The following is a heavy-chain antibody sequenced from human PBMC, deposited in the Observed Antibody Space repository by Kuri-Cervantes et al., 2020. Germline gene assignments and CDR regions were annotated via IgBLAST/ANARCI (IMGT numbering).Heavy chain of an antibody. D-gene: IGHD2-15*01. CDR3: TKKRCTGGSCPFDY. Sequence: GESLKISCAASGFTISDRYMSWIRRAPGKGLEWVSHIDSSGGIIEHADSVKGRFIISRDNAKNSLYLQMNNLRTEDTALYYCTKKRCTGGSCPFDYWGQGTLVTVSS. J-gene: IGHJ4*02. V-gene: IGHV3-11*01. CDR2: IDSSGGII. CDR1: GFTISDRY.